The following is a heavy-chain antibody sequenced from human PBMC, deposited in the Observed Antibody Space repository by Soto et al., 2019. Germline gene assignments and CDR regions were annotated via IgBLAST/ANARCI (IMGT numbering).Heavy chain of an antibody. Sequence: GGSLRLSCAASGFTFSSYWMHWVRQAPGKGLVWVSRINSDGSSTSYADSVKGRFTISRDNAKNTLYLQMNSLRAEDTAVYYCASSPPTMIVVVPTGYWGQGTLVTVSS. CDR3: ASSPPTMIVVVPTGY. J-gene: IGHJ4*02. D-gene: IGHD3-22*01. CDR1: GFTFSSYW. CDR2: INSDGSST. V-gene: IGHV3-74*01.